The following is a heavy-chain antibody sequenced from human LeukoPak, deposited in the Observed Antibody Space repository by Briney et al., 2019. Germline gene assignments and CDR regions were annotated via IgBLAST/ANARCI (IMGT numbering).Heavy chain of an antibody. J-gene: IGHJ4*02. Sequence: GGSLRLSCAASGFTFSSYAMSWVRQAPGKGLEWVSAISGSGGSTYYADSVKGRFTISRDNAKNSLYLQMNSLRAEDTAVYYCARGSRYLGYWGQGTLVTVSS. V-gene: IGHV3-23*01. CDR3: ARGSRYLGY. CDR1: GFTFSSYA. CDR2: ISGSGGST. D-gene: IGHD6-6*01.